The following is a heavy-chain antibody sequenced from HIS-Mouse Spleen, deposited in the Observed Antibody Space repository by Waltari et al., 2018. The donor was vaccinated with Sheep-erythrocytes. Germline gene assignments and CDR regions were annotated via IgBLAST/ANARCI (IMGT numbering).Heavy chain of an antibody. D-gene: IGHD1-26*01. CDR1: GLTFSSYS. CDR2: ISSRRSYR. V-gene: IGHV3-21*01. Sequence: EVQLVEPGGGLVKPGGSLRISCAASGLTFSSYSMNWVRKAPGKGLECVASISSRRSYRYYADSVKGRFTISRDNAKNSLYLQMNSLRAEDTAVYYCARVASGATFDYWGQGTLVTVSS. J-gene: IGHJ4*02. CDR3: ARVASGATFDY.